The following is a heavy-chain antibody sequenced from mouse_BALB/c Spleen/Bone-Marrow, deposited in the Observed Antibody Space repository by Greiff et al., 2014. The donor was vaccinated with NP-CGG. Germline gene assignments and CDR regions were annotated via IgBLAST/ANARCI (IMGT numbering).Heavy chain of an antibody. CDR2: INPSNGVN. CDR1: GYTFTSYY. J-gene: IGHJ4*01. Sequence: QVQLQQSGAVLVKPGASVKLSCKASGYTFTSYYMYWVKQRPGQGLEWIGGINPSNGVNNFNEKFKSKASLTVDKSSSTAYMQLSSLTSEDSAVYYCSRGGNFDVMDHWGPGPTDTGST. V-gene: IGHV1S81*02. CDR3: SRGGNFDVMDH. D-gene: IGHD2-1*01.